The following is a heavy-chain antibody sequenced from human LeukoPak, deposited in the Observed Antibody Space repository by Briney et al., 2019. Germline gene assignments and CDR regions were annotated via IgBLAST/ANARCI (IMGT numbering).Heavy chain of an antibody. D-gene: IGHD3-22*01. Sequence: TPSETLSLTCTVSGGSISSYYWSWIRQPPGKGLEWIGYIYYSGSTNYNPSLKSRVTISVDTSKNQFSLKLSSVTAADTAVYYCARDRARDSSGYDYYYYGMDVWGQGTTVTVSS. CDR2: IYYSGST. CDR3: ARDRARDSSGYDYYYYGMDV. CDR1: GGSISSYY. J-gene: IGHJ6*02. V-gene: IGHV4-59*01.